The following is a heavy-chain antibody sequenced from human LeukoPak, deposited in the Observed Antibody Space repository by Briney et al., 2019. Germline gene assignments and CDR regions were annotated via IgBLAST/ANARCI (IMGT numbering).Heavy chain of an antibody. CDR2: ISWNSGSI. V-gene: IGHV3-9*01. J-gene: IGHJ6*02. Sequence: PGGSLRLSCAASGFTFDDYAMHWVRRAPGRRLEGVSGISWNSGSIGYADSVKGRFTISRDNAKNSLYLQMNSLRAEDTALNYCAKDMSVGATGYGLDVWGQGTTVTVSS. CDR1: GFTFDDYA. D-gene: IGHD1-26*01. CDR3: AKDMSVGATGYGLDV.